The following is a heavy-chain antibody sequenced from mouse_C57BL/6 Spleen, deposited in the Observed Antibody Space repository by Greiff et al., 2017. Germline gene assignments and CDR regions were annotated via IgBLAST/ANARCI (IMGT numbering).Heavy chain of an antibody. J-gene: IGHJ2*01. Sequence: VQLKESGPELVKPGDSVKISCKASGYSFTGYVMNWVMQSHGKSLEWIGRINPYNGDTFYNQKFKGKATLTVDKSSSTAHMALRSLTSEASAVYSCERERIYGYGYDVRYFDCWGQGTTLTVAS. CDR1: GYSFTGYV. D-gene: IGHD2-2*01. CDR3: ERERIYGYGYDVRYFDC. CDR2: INPYNGDT. V-gene: IGHV1-20*01.